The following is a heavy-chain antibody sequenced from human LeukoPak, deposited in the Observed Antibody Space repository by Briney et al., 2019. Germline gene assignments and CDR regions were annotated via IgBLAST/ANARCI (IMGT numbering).Heavy chain of an antibody. CDR3: TRDRPTGASRVFVVQ. CDR1: GFTFSSYA. J-gene: IGHJ4*02. V-gene: IGHV3-21*01. CDR2: MSSGSRYI. Sequence: RGGSLRLSCAASGFTFSSYAMTWVRQAPGKGLEKVSSMSSGSRYIYYADSVRGRFSISRDNAKNSLYLLMNSLRAEDTAVYYCTRDRPTGASRVFVVQWGQGTLVTVSS. D-gene: IGHD3-3*01.